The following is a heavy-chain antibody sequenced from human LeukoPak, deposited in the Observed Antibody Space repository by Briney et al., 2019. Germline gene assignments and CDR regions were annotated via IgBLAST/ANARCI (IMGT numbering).Heavy chain of an antibody. Sequence: TGGFLRLSCAASGFTFSSYAMHWVRQAPGKGLEWVAVISYDGSNKYYADSVKGRFTISRDNSKNTLYLQMNSLRAEDTAVYYCATTVNMVRTYYYYYYGMDVWGQGTTVTVSS. CDR1: GFTFSSYA. D-gene: IGHD3-10*01. CDR3: ATTVNMVRTYYYYYYGMDV. CDR2: ISYDGSNK. J-gene: IGHJ6*02. V-gene: IGHV3-30*14.